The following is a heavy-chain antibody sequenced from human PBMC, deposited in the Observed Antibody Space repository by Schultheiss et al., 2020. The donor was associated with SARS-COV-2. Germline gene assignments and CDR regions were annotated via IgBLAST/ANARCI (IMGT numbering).Heavy chain of an antibody. J-gene: IGHJ6*02. Sequence: GASLKISCKGSGYSFTSYWIGWVRQMPGKGLEWMGIIYPIDSDTRYSPSFQGQVTISADKSITTAYLQWSSLKASDTAIYYCARAEMATERDYYYGMDVWGQGTTVTVSS. CDR3: ARAEMATERDYYYGMDV. D-gene: IGHD5-24*01. CDR1: GYSFTSYW. CDR2: IYPIDSDT. V-gene: IGHV5-51*01.